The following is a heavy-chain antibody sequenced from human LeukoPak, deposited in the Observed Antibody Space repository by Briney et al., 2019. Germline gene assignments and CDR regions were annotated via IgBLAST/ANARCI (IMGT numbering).Heavy chain of an antibody. V-gene: IGHV3-33*01. Sequence: GRSLRLSCAASGFTFSSYGMHWVRQAPGKGLEWVAVIWYDGSNKYYADSVKGRFTISRDNSKNTLYLQMNSLRAEDTAVYYCARDDLGYCSSTSWYGVDYWGQGTLVTVSS. CDR1: GFTFSSYG. CDR3: ARDDLGYCSSTSWYGVDY. D-gene: IGHD2-2*01. CDR2: IWYDGSNK. J-gene: IGHJ4*02.